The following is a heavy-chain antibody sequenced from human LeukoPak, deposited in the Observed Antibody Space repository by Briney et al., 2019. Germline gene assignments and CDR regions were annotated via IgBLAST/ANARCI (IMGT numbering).Heavy chain of an antibody. Sequence: GASVKVSCKASGYTFTSYGISWVRQAPGQGLEWMGWISAYNGNTNYAQKLQGRVTMTTDTSTSTAYMELRSLRSDDTAVYYCARVWGFGATVTTPSYFDIWGQGTMVTVSS. CDR3: ARVWGFGATVTTPSYFDI. J-gene: IGHJ3*02. V-gene: IGHV1-18*01. CDR2: ISAYNGNT. CDR1: GYTFTSYG. D-gene: IGHD4-17*01.